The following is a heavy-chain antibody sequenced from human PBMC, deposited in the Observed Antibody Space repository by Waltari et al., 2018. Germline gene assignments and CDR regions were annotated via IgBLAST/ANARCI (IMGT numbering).Heavy chain of an antibody. D-gene: IGHD2-2*01. J-gene: IGHJ6*02. V-gene: IGHV1-69*02. Sequence: QVQLVQSGAEVKKPGSSVKVSCQASGGTFSSYTISWVRQAPGQGLEWMGRIIPILGIANYAQKFQGRVTITADKSTSTAYMELSSLRSEDTAVYYCASLRQCCSSTSCYVYYGMDVWGQGTTVTVSS. CDR1: GGTFSSYT. CDR3: ASLRQCCSSTSCYVYYGMDV. CDR2: IIPILGIA.